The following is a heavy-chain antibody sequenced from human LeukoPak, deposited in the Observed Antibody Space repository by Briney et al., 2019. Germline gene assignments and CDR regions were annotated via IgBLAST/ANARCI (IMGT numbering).Heavy chain of an antibody. CDR3: VRRMVGAIRPFDY. CDR2: MYYSGST. D-gene: IGHD1-26*01. CDR1: GDSISSGDYY. J-gene: IGHJ4*02. V-gene: IGHV4-30-4*01. Sequence: SETLSLTCTVSGDSISSGDYYWSWIRQPPGKGLEWIGYMYYSGSTYYNPSLKSRVTISKDTSKNQFSLNLGSVTAADTAVYYCVRRMVGAIRPFDYWGQGTLVTVSS.